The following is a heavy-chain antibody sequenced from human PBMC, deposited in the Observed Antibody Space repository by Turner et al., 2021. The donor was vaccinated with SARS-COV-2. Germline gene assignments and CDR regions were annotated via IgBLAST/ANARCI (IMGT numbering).Heavy chain of an antibody. CDR2: ISTGGDAI. J-gene: IGHJ6*02. V-gene: IGHV3-48*03. CDR1: GFTVSSNY. CDR3: VRGGYYYYGLDV. Sequence: EVQLVESGGGLIQPGGSLRLSCAASGFTVSSNYMSWVRQAPGKGLEWVSFISTGGDAIYYADSVKGRFTISKDSAKNSLYLQMNSLRAEDMAVYYCVRGGYYYYGLDVWGQGTTVTVSS.